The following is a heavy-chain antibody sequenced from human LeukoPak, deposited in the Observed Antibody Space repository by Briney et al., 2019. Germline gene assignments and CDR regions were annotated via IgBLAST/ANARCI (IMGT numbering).Heavy chain of an antibody. CDR2: IKQDGSEK. V-gene: IGHV3-7*01. CDR3: AREGSVVVPAAIFPEEYFQH. CDR1: GFTFSSYW. J-gene: IGHJ1*01. D-gene: IGHD2-2*02. Sequence: GNSLRLSCAASGFTFSSYWMSWVRQAPGKGLEWVANIKQDGSEKYYVDSVKGRFTISRDNAKNSLYLQMNSLRAEDTAVYYCAREGSVVVPAAIFPEEYFQHWGQGTLVTVSS.